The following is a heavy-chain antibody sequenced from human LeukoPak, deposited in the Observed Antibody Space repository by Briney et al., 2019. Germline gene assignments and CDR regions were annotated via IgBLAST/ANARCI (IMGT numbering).Heavy chain of an antibody. Sequence: GGSLRLSCAASGFTFSSYWMRWVRQAPGKGLVWVSRISSDGSSTTYADSVKGRFTISRDNAKNTLYLQMNSLRAEDTAVYYCGRGGKVEQLVLARWGQGSLVTVSS. V-gene: IGHV3-74*01. CDR3: GRGGKVEQLVLAR. CDR1: GFTFSSYW. J-gene: IGHJ4*02. D-gene: IGHD6-13*01. CDR2: ISSDGSST.